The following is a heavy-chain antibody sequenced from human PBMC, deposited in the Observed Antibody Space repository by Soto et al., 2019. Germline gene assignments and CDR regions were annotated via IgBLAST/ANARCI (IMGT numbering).Heavy chain of an antibody. D-gene: IGHD2-2*01. CDR2: ISYDGSNK. CDR1: GFTFSSYA. Sequence: QVQLVESGGGVVQPGRSLRLSCAASGFTFSSYAMHWVRQAPGKGLEWVAVISYDGSNKYYADSVKGRFTISRDNSKNALYLQMNSLRAEDTAVYYCAREDPPSVVVPASLYGMDVWGQGTTVTVSS. J-gene: IGHJ6*02. V-gene: IGHV3-30-3*01. CDR3: AREDPPSVVVPASLYGMDV.